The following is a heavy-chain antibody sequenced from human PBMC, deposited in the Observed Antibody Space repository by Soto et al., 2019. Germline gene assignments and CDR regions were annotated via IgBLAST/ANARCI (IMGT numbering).Heavy chain of an antibody. D-gene: IGHD3-22*01. J-gene: IGHJ5*02. CDR1: GGSISSGGYY. CDR3: ARGKKYCDSSGNWLDP. CDR2: IYYSGST. V-gene: IGHV4-31*03. Sequence: LSLTCTVSGGSISSGGYYWSWIRQHPGEGLEWIGYIYYSGSTYYNPSLKSRVTISVDTSKNQFSLKLSSVTAADTAVYYCARGKKYCDSSGNWLDPWGQGTLVTVSS.